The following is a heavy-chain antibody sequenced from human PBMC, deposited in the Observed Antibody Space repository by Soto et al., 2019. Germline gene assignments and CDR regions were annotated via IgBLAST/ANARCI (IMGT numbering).Heavy chain of an antibody. CDR1: GYTFTSYG. Sequence: QVQLVQSGAEVKKPGASVKVSCKASGYTFTSYGISWVRQAPGQGLEWMGWISAYNGNTNYAQKLQGRVTMTTDTXTXTXXRERRSLRSDDTAVYYCARDTQDIVVVPAAISSDYWGQGTLVTVSS. V-gene: IGHV1-18*01. D-gene: IGHD2-2*01. CDR3: ARDTQDIVVVPAAISSDY. J-gene: IGHJ4*02. CDR2: ISAYNGNT.